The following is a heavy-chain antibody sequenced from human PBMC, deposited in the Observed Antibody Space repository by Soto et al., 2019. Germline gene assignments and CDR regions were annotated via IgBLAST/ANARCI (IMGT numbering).Heavy chain of an antibody. D-gene: IGHD6-13*01. CDR1: GFTFDDYT. CDR2: ISWDGGIT. CDR3: TRAHAAAAYYYYGVDV. J-gene: IGHJ6*02. Sequence: GGSLRLSCAASGFTFDDYTMHWVRQTPGKGLEWVSLISWDGGITYYADSVKGRFTISRDNSKSSLYLQMNSLRTDDTALYYCTRAHAAAAYYYYGVDVWGQGTTVTVSS. V-gene: IGHV3-43*01.